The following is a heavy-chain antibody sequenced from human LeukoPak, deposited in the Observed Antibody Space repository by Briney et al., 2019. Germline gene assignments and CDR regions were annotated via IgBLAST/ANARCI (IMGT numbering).Heavy chain of an antibody. V-gene: IGHV3-21*01. D-gene: IGHD3-3*01. CDR2: ISSSSSYI. CDR3: ARVTPYDFWSGKFDAFDI. CDR1: EFTFSSYA. J-gene: IGHJ3*02. Sequence: GGSLRLSCAASEFTFSSYAMSWVRQAPGKGLEWVSSISSSSSYIYYADSVKGRFTISRDNAKNSLYLQMNSLRAEDTAVYYCARVTPYDFWSGKFDAFDIWGQGTMVTVSS.